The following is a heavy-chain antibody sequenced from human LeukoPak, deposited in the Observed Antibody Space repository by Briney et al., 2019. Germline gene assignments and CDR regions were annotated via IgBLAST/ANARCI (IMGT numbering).Heavy chain of an antibody. CDR3: ARLTRYSGYAPRYYYYMDV. CDR2: IYTSGST. D-gene: IGHD5-12*01. Sequence: SETLSLTCTVSGGSISSYYWSWIRQPPGKGLEWIGYIYTSGSTNYNPSLKSRVTISVDTSKNQFSLKLSSVTAADTAVYYCARLTRYSGYAPRYYYYMDVWGKGTTVTVSS. V-gene: IGHV4-4*09. J-gene: IGHJ6*03. CDR1: GGSISSYY.